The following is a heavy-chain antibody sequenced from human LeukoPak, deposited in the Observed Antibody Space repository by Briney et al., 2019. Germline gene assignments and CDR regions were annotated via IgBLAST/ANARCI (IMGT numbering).Heavy chain of an antibody. CDR1: GYTFNGYY. CDR2: ISAYNGNT. V-gene: IGHV1-18*04. D-gene: IGHD3-22*01. Sequence: ASVKVSCKASGYTFNGYYRHWVRQAPGQGLEWMGWISAYNGNTNYAQKLQGRVTMTTDTSTSTAYMELRSLRSDDTAVYYCARNSVETYYYDSSGYGAFDIWGQGTMVTVSS. CDR3: ARNSVETYYYDSSGYGAFDI. J-gene: IGHJ3*02.